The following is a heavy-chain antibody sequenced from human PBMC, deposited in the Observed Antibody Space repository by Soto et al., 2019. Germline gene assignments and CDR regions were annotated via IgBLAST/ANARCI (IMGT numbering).Heavy chain of an antibody. Sequence: GGSLRLSCAASGFTFSDYYISWIRQAPGKVLEWVSYISGSGSTIYYADSVKGRFTMSRDNAKNSLYLQMNSLRAEDTAVYYCARESSGWYVDYWGQGNLVTVSS. D-gene: IGHD6-19*01. V-gene: IGHV3-11*01. J-gene: IGHJ4*02. CDR2: ISGSGSTI. CDR3: ARESSGWYVDY. CDR1: GFTFSDYY.